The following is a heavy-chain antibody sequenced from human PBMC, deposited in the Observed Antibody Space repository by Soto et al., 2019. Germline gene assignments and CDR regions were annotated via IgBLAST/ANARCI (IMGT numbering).Heavy chain of an antibody. V-gene: IGHV1-2*02. CDR3: ARENWHFDY. J-gene: IGHJ4*02. CDR1: GYSFSEFR. CDR2: VNPINGNT. Sequence: QVQLVQSGAEVKKPGASVKVSCKTSGYSFSEFRMHWVRQAPGQGLEWMGWVNPINGNTNYAQDFQGRVTMTRDASTETVYMELSILTSVDTSTVYCARENWHFDYWGQGTLITFSS.